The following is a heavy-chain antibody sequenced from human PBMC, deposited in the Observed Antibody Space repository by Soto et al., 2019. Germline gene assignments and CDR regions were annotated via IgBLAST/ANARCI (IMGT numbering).Heavy chain of an antibody. J-gene: IGHJ4*02. Sequence: SETLSLTCTVSGGSISSYYWSWIRQPPGKGLEWIGYIYYSGSTNYNPSHKSRITISVDTSKNQFYLKLSSVTAADTAVYYCARHSGQWLAQFDYWGQGTLVTVSS. CDR3: ARHSGQWLAQFDY. CDR2: IYYSGST. CDR1: GGSISSYY. D-gene: IGHD6-19*01. V-gene: IGHV4-59*08.